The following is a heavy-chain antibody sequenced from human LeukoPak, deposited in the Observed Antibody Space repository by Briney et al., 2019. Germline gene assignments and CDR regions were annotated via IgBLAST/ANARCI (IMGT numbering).Heavy chain of an antibody. V-gene: IGHV4-59*01. J-gene: IGHJ6*02. CDR2: IYYSGST. CDR1: GGSISSYY. CDR3: ARVRVIAGYYGMDV. Sequence: SETLSLTCTVSGGSISSYYWSWIRQPPGKGLEWIGYIYYSGSTNYNPSLKSRVTISVDTSKDQFSLKLSSVTAADTAVYYCARVRVIAGYYGMDVWGQGTTVTVSS. D-gene: IGHD2-21*01.